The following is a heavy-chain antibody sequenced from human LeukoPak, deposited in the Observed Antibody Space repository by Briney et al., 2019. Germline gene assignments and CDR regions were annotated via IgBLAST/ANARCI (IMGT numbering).Heavy chain of an antibody. CDR3: ARNNSNGFDF. CDR2: IFQSVST. J-gene: IGHJ4*02. D-gene: IGHD6-19*01. V-gene: IGHV4-38-2*02. CDR1: GYTISGGYY. Sequence: PSETLSLTCTASGYTISGGYYWGWLRPPPGKGLEWIGTIFQSVSTYYNPSLKSRVTTSVDTSKNQFSLKLSSLTAEDTAVYYCARNNSNGFDFWSQGTLVTVS.